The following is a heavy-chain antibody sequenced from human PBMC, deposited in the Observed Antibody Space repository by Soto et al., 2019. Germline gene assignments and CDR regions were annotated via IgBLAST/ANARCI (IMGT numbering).Heavy chain of an antibody. V-gene: IGHV3-23*01. CDR2: ISGSGGST. J-gene: IGHJ5*02. CDR1: GFTFSSYA. Sequence: GGSLRLSCAASGFTFSSYAMSWVRQAPGKGLEWVSAISGSGGSTYYADSVKGRFTISRDNSKNTLYLQMNSLRAEDTAVYYCAKESTPTYCGGDCYPWFAWFDPWGQGTLVTVSS. CDR3: AKESTPTYCGGDCYPWFAWFDP. D-gene: IGHD2-21*01.